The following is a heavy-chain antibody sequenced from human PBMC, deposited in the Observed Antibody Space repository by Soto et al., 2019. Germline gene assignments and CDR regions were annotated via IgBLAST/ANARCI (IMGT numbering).Heavy chain of an antibody. Sequence: EVQLVESGGGLVKPGGSLRLSCAASGFTFSSYSMNWVRQAPGKVLEWVSSISISSSYIYYADSVKGRFTISRDNAKNSLYLQMNSLRAEDTAVYYCARPWGHYYYYYYMDVWGKGTTVTVSS. CDR1: GFTFSSYS. J-gene: IGHJ6*03. CDR3: ARPWGHYYYYYYMDV. D-gene: IGHD7-27*01. V-gene: IGHV3-21*01. CDR2: ISISSSYI.